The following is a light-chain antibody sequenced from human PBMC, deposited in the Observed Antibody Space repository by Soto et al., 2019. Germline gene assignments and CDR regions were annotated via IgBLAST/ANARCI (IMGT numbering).Light chain of an antibody. Sequence: QSVLTQPPSVSGAPGQTVTISCTGTKSNIGSGYDVQRYQQLPGTAPKLLISANGNRPSGVPDRFSVSQSATSASLAITGLQAEDEAEYYCQSYDSSLSGFVVFGGGTKLTVL. CDR2: ANG. CDR1: KSNIGSGYD. J-gene: IGLJ2*01. V-gene: IGLV1-40*01. CDR3: QSYDSSLSGFVV.